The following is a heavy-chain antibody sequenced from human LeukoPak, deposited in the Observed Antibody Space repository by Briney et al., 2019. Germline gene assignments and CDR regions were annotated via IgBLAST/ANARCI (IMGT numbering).Heavy chain of an antibody. J-gene: IGHJ4*02. CDR3: AKAGDGYNYWIDY. V-gene: IGHV3-9*01. D-gene: IGHD5-24*01. CDR1: GFTFDDYA. CDR2: ISWNSGSI. Sequence: GRSLRLSCAASGFTFDDYAMHWVRQAPGKGLEWVSGISWNSGSIGYADPVKGRFTISRDNAKNSLYLQMNSLRAEDTALYYCAKAGDGYNYWIDYWGQGTLVTVSS.